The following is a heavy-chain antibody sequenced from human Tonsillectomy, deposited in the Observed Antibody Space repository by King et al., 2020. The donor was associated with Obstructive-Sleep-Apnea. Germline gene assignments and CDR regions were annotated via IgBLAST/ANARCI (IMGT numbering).Heavy chain of an antibody. CDR1: GGSISSGDYY. D-gene: IGHD2-15*01. J-gene: IGHJ4*02. Sequence: QLQESGPGLVKPSQTLSLTCTVSGGSISSGDYYWSWIRQPPGKGLEWIGYIYYRESTYYNPSLKSRVTISVDTSKNQFSLKLTSVTAADTAVYYCARPSGGSPGYFDYWGQGTLVTVSS. V-gene: IGHV4-30-4*01. CDR2: IYYREST. CDR3: ARPSGGSPGYFDY.